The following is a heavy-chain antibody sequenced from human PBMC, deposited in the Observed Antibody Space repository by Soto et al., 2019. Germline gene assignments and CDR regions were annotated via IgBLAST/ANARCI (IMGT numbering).Heavy chain of an antibody. CDR3: AKDVSFGFSYYFDY. D-gene: IGHD1-26*01. CDR1: GFTFSTYG. V-gene: IGHV3-23*01. CDR2: ISGSGGST. J-gene: IGHJ4*02. Sequence: DVQLLESGGDLVQPGGSLRLSCAASGFTFSTYGMSWVRQAPGTGLEWVSGISGSGGSTNYADSVKGRFTISRDNSKNTVYLQMNSRRAEDTAVYYCAKDVSFGFSYYFDYWGQGTLVTVSS.